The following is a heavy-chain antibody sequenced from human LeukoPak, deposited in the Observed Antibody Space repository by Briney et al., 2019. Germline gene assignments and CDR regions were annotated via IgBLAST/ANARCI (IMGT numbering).Heavy chain of an antibody. CDR2: ISHSGST. CDR1: GGSISSSNW. J-gene: IGHJ4*02. D-gene: IGHD6-13*01. V-gene: IGHV4-4*02. Sequence: PSETLSLTCAVSGGSISSSNWWSWVRQPPGKGLEWLGEISHSGSTDYNPSLKSRVTMSVDKSKNQFSLKVTFVTVADTAVYYCAREAAAARGRFDYWGQGTLVTVPS. CDR3: AREAAAARGRFDY.